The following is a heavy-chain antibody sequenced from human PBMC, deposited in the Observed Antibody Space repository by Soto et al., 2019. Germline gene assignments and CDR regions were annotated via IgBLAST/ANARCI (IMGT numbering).Heavy chain of an antibody. CDR3: AKADGQQWLIPHLDN. CDR1: GFNFKKFA. Sequence: GGSLRLSCVASGFNFKKFAMAWVRQAAGEGLEWVSGISCCGGSASYADSVKGRFSIARDDSKNTVSLQLNSLRVEDTAQYYCAKADGQQWLIPHLDNWGQGTLVTVCS. V-gene: IGHV3-23*01. J-gene: IGHJ4*02. D-gene: IGHD6-19*01. CDR2: ISCCGGSA.